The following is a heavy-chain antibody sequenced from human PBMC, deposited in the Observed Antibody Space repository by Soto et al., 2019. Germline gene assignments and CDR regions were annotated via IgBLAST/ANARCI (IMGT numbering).Heavy chain of an antibody. CDR2: FDPEDGET. CDR3: ATGLIVVVPAAIEFRSYTEQEDY. V-gene: IGHV1-24*01. Sequence: GASVKVSCKVSGYTLTELSMHWVRQAPGKGLEWMGGFDPEDGETIYAQKFQGRVTMTEDTSTDTAYMELSSLRSEDTAVYYCATGLIVVVPAAIEFRSYTEQEDYWGQGTLVTVSS. D-gene: IGHD2-2*01. CDR1: GYTLTELS. J-gene: IGHJ4*02.